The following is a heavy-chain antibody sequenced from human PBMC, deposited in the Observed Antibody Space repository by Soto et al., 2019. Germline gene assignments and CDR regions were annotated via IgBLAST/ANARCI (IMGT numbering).Heavy chain of an antibody. V-gene: IGHV3-23*01. D-gene: IGHD6-6*01. CDR2: ISGSGGST. CDR3: AKASLEYSSSSGWFDP. CDR1: GFTFSSYA. J-gene: IGHJ5*02. Sequence: EVQLLESGGGLVQPGGSLRLSCAASGFTFSSYAMSWVRQAPGKGLEWVSAISGSGGSTYYADSVKGRFTISRDNSKITLYLQMNSLRAEDTAVYYCAKASLEYSSSSGWFDPWGQGTLVTVSS.